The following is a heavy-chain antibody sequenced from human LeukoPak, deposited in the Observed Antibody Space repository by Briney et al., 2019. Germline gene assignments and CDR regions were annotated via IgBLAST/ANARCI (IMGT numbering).Heavy chain of an antibody. V-gene: IGHV3-33*01. D-gene: IGHD3-10*01. CDR1: GFTFSSYG. CDR2: IWNDGSNK. Sequence: GGSLRVSCAASGFTFSSYGMHWVRQAPGKGLEWVAVIWNDGSNKYYADSVKGRFTISRDNSKNTLYLQTTSLRAEDTAVYYCAATPPYGSGSYYNYWGQGTLVTVSS. CDR3: AATPPYGSGSYYNY. J-gene: IGHJ4*02.